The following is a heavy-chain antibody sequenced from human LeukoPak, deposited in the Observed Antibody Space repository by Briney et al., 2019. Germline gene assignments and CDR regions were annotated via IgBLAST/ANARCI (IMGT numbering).Heavy chain of an antibody. CDR3: ARDEGRIGASWHAFDI. CDR2: LSSGELNN. CDR1: GFTFSTYG. J-gene: IGHJ3*02. D-gene: IGHD4/OR15-4a*01. Sequence: GRSLRLSCAASGFTFSTYGIHWLRQAPGKGLEWVGLLSSGELNNRYEDSVKGRFIISRDNSMSTLYLQMNSLGVEDTAVYYCARDEGRIGASWHAFDIWGQGTVVTVSS. V-gene: IGHV3-30*03.